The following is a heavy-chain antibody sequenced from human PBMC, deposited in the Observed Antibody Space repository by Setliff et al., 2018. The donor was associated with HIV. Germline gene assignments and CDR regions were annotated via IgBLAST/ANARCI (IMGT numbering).Heavy chain of an antibody. CDR3: ARVIWVTGRGFSVDHNAFDI. CDR2: INYSGDT. V-gene: IGHV4-34*01. J-gene: IGHJ3*02. D-gene: IGHD3-10*01. CDR1: GGSFPAYY. Sequence: SETLSLTCAVYGGSFPAYYWNWVRQSPGKGLEWIGEINYSGDTTYNPSLKSRVTMLIDTSKKQFSLKLASVTAADTAVYYCARVIWVTGRGFSVDHNAFDIWGPGILVTVS.